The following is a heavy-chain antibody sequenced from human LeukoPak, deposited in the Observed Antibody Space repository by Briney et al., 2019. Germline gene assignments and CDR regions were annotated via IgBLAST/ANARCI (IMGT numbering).Heavy chain of an antibody. D-gene: IGHD5-24*01. Sequence: PGGSLRLSCVASGFPFSSYWMTWVRQAPGKGLEWVANIKQDGSKKSYVDSVKGRFTISRDNAKNSLYLRMNSLRADDTAIYYCTRVGYIDEGIDYWGQGTLVTVSS. CDR2: IKQDGSKK. J-gene: IGHJ4*02. V-gene: IGHV3-7*04. CDR1: GFPFSSYW. CDR3: TRVGYIDEGIDY.